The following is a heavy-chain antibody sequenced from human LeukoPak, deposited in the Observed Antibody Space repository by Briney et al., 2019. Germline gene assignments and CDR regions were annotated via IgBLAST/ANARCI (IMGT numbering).Heavy chain of an antibody. CDR2: IYYSGST. CDR3: ARNSCPSGTCYDNRGYFDY. CDR1: DGSISSYY. Sequence: SETLSLTCTVSDGSISSYYWSWIRQPPGKGLEWIGYIYYSGSTNYNPSLKSRVTISVDTSKNQFSLKLSSVTAADTAVYYCARNSCPSGTCYDNRGYFDYWGQGTLVTVSS. D-gene: IGHD2-15*01. V-gene: IGHV4-59*01. J-gene: IGHJ4*02.